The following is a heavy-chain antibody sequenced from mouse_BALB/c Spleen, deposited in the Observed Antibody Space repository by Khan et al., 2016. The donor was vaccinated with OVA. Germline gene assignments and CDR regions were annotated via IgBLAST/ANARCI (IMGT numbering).Heavy chain of an antibody. Sequence: QVELQESGAELARPGASVKLSCKASGYTFSDYNINWVKQRTGKGLEWIGEISRGGGDTYYQEKVKGKATLTADNATSTVYMQLSSLTAEASAVYICARRNYFGYTFAYWGQGTLVTVSA. D-gene: IGHD1-2*01. CDR2: ISRGGGDT. V-gene: IGHV1-77*01. CDR1: GYTFSDYN. CDR3: ARRNYFGYTFAY. J-gene: IGHJ3*01.